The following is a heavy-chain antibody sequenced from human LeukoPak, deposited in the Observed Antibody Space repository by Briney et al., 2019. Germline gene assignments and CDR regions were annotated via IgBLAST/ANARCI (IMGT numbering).Heavy chain of an antibody. CDR1: GGTFSSYT. D-gene: IGHD1-1*01. CDR3: ARSITATGH. Sequence: GASVKVSCKASGGTFSSYTISWVRQAPGQGLEWMGYINPDSGGTNYAQKFQGRDTMTRDTSISTAYMELSGLTSDDTAVYYCARSITATGHWGQGTLVTVSS. J-gene: IGHJ4*02. V-gene: IGHV1-2*02. CDR2: INPDSGGT.